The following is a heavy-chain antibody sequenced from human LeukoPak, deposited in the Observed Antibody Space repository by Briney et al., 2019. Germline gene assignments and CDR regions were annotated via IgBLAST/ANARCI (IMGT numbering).Heavy chain of an antibody. Sequence: GRSLRLSCAASGFTFSSYGMHWVRQAPGKGLEWVAVISFDGSYENYGDSVKGRFTTSRDSAKNTVYLQMNSLRAEDTSVYYCAKDPGAYYFDYWGQGTLVTVSS. V-gene: IGHV3-30*18. CDR1: GFTFSSYG. J-gene: IGHJ4*02. CDR3: AKDPGAYYFDY. CDR2: ISFDGSYE.